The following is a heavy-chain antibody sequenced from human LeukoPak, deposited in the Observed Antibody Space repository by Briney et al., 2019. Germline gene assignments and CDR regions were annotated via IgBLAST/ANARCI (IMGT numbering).Heavy chain of an antibody. V-gene: IGHV4-59*01. CDR3: ARALYDSSGYYSYYFDY. CDR1: GGSISSYY. Sequence: PSETLSLTCTVSGGSISSYYWSWIRQPPGEGLEWIGDIYYSGSTNYNPSLKSRVTISVDTSKNQFSLKLSSVTAADTAVYYCARALYDSSGYYSYYFDYWGQGTLVTVSS. CDR2: IYYSGST. D-gene: IGHD3-22*01. J-gene: IGHJ4*02.